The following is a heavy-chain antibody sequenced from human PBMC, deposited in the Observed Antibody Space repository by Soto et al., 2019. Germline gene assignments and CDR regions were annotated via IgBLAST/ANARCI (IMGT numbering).Heavy chain of an antibody. J-gene: IGHJ4*02. CDR3: ARDWAPHSSSWVGFDY. Sequence: GGSLRLSCAASGFTFSSYGMHWVRQAPGKGLEWVAVIWYDGSNKYYADSVKGRFTISRDNSKNTLYLQMNSLRAEDTAVYYCARDWAPHSSSWVGFDYWGQGTLVTVSS. CDR1: GFTFSSYG. D-gene: IGHD6-13*01. V-gene: IGHV3-33*01. CDR2: IWYDGSNK.